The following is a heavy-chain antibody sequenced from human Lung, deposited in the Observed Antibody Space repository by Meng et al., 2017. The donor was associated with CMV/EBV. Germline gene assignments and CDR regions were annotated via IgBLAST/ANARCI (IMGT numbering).Heavy chain of an antibody. CDR2: IYHSGST. CDR1: GGSMSSTNW. J-gene: IGHJ4*02. CDR3: ARADKVRFDY. V-gene: IGHV4-4*02. Sequence: QGQLQGSGLGLGKPSGTLSLTCAVSGGSMSSTNWWRWVRQPPGKGLEWIGEIYHSGSTNYNPSLKSRVSISVDKSKNQFSLKLSSVTAADTAVYYCARADKVRFDYWGQGTLVTVSS.